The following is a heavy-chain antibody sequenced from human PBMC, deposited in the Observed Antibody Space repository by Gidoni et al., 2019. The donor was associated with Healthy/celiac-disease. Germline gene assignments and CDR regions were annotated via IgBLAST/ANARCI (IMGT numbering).Heavy chain of an antibody. D-gene: IGHD2-15*01. V-gene: IGHV1-8*01. CDR3: ARRLYCSGGSCEGVDY. J-gene: IGHJ4*02. CDR1: GYTFTSYD. CDR2: MNPNSGNT. Sequence: QVQLVQSGAEVKKPGASVKVSCKASGYTFTSYDINWVRQATGQGLEWMGWMNPNSGNTGYAQKFQGRVTMTRNTSISTAYMELSSLRSEDTAVYYCARRLYCSGGSCEGVDYWGQGTLVTVSS.